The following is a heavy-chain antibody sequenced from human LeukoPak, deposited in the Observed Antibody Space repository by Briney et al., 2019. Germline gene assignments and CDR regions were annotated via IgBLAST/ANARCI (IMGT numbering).Heavy chain of an antibody. CDR2: IRSKANSYAT. Sequence: GGSLRLSCAASGFTFSGSAMHWVRQASGKGLEWVGRIRSKANSYATAYAASVKGRFTISRDDSKNTAYLQMNSLKTEDTAVYYCTRQGDYSNYYYYYYMDVWGKGTTVTVSS. CDR3: TRQGDYSNYYYYYYMDV. V-gene: IGHV3-73*01. CDR1: GFTFSGSA. J-gene: IGHJ6*03. D-gene: IGHD4-11*01.